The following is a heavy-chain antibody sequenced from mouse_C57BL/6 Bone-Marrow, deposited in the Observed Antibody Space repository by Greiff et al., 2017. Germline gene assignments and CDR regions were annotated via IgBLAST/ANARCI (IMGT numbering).Heavy chain of an antibody. CDR2: ISGGGDYI. Sequence: DVQLVESGEGLVKPGGSLKLSCAASGFTFSSYAMSWVRQTPEKRLEWVAYISGGGDYIYYADTVKGRFTISRDNARNTLYLQMSSLKSEDTAMYYCTRGGGGYYVRYFDYWGQGTTLTVSS. CDR1: GFTFSSYA. CDR3: TRGGGGYYVRYFDY. J-gene: IGHJ2*01. V-gene: IGHV5-9-1*02. D-gene: IGHD2-3*01.